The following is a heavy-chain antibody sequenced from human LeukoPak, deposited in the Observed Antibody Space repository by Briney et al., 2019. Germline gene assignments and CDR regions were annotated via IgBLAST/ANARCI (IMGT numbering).Heavy chain of an antibody. CDR1: GFTFTAYS. D-gene: IGHD3-3*01. J-gene: IGHJ4*02. CDR3: ARRFAS. V-gene: IGHV3-48*01. CDR2: IGPGGDI. Sequence: GGSLRLSCAASGFTFTAYSMNWVRQAPGRGLEWVSYIGPGGDIYYADSVTGRFTVSRDTAKTSLYLQMNGLRVEDTAVYYCARRFASWGQGTLVTVSS.